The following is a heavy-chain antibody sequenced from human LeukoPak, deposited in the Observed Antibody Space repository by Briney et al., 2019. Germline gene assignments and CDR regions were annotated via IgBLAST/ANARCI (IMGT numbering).Heavy chain of an antibody. CDR2: IRSKAYGGTT. J-gene: IGHJ4*02. Sequence: GGSLRLSCTASGFTFGDYAMSWVRQAPGKGPEWVGFIRSKAYGGTTEYAASVKGRFTISRDDSKSIAYLQMNSLKTEDTAVYYCTRDRGSSGWHGGAFDYWGQGTLVTVSS. CDR1: GFTFGDYA. CDR3: TRDRGSSGWHGGAFDY. V-gene: IGHV3-49*04. D-gene: IGHD6-19*01.